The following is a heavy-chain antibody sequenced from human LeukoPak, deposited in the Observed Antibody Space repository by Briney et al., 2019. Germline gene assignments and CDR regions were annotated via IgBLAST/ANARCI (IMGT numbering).Heavy chain of an antibody. Sequence: QSGGSLRLSCAASGFTFSSYVMHWVRQAPGKGLEWVAIISYDGSNEYYADSVRGRFTISRDNSKNTLYLQMNSLRAADTAVYYCARPGGYGVQPLDYWGQGTLVTVSS. CDR2: ISYDGSNE. CDR3: ARPGGYGVQPLDY. V-gene: IGHV3-30*04. J-gene: IGHJ4*02. CDR1: GFTFSSYV. D-gene: IGHD5-12*01.